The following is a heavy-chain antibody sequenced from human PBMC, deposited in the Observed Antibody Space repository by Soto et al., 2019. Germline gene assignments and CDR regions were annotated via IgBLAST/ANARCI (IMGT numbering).Heavy chain of an antibody. Sequence: QVQLVQSGAEVKKPGSSVKVSCKASGGTFSSYTISWVRQAPGQGLEWMGRIIPILGIANYAQKFQGRVTITADKSTSTAYMELSSLRSEDTAVYYCATSSGDVVPAAYEWYYYGMDLWGQGTTVTVSS. CDR3: ATSSGDVVPAAYEWYYYGMDL. V-gene: IGHV1-69*02. CDR2: IIPILGIA. CDR1: GGTFSSYT. J-gene: IGHJ6*02. D-gene: IGHD2-2*01.